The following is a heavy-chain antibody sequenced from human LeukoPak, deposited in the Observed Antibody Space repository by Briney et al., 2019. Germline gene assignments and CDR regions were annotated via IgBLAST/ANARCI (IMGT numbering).Heavy chain of an antibody. CDR2: MKGDGSDT. CDR3: ARDLRAPPGY. D-gene: IGHD7-27*01. V-gene: IGHV3-74*01. J-gene: IGHJ4*02. Sequence: PGGSLRLSCVASGFTFSSYWMYWVRQDPGKGLVWVSGMKGDGSDTTYADSAKGRFTISRDNAKNTVYLQMNSLRAEDTGVYYCARDLRAPPGYWGQGTLVTVSS. CDR1: GFTFSSYW.